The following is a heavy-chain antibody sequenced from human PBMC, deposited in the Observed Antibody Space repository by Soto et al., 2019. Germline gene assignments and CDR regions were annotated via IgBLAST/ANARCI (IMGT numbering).Heavy chain of an antibody. CDR2: ISGSGGST. CDR1: GFTFSSYA. Sequence: EVQLLESGGGWVQPGGSLRLSCAASGFTFSSYAMSWVRQAPGKGLEWVSAISGSGGSTYYADFWKGRFTISRANSKNTLYLQMNSLRAEDPAVYDCAKRTPYCSGGSCSRFYYMDVWGKGTTVTVSS. J-gene: IGHJ6*03. D-gene: IGHD2-15*01. CDR3: AKRTPYCSGGSCSRFYYMDV. V-gene: IGHV3-23*01.